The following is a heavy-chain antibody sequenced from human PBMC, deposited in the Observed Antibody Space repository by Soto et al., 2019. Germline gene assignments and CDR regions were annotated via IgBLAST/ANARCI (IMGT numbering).Heavy chain of an antibody. CDR3: ARDFDFWSGYLSSYGMDV. V-gene: IGHV4-59*01. J-gene: IGHJ6*02. Sequence: QGVQQESGPGLVKPSETLSLSCTVSGGSFTNYSWSWIRQPPGKGLEWIGYIYLSGSTNYNPSLKSRVTISKDPSKNQFSLTLRSVTAADTAVYFCARDFDFWSGYLSSYGMDVWGQGATVTVSS. CDR1: GGSFTNYS. CDR2: IYLSGST. D-gene: IGHD3-3*01.